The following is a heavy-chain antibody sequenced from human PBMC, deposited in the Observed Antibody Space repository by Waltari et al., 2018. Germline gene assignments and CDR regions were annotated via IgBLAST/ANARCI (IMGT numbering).Heavy chain of an antibody. Sequence: ESGPGLVKPSETLSLTCTVSGDSINNHHWAWIRQPPGKGLEWIGYAYYTGRTNYNPSLRSRLTISVDTSKNQFSLNLNSVTAADTAVYYCARDLGGFNHFDWFLSIWGPGTMVTVSS. D-gene: IGHD3-9*01. V-gene: IGHV4-59*11. J-gene: IGHJ3*02. CDR2: AYYTGRT. CDR1: GDSINNHH. CDR3: ARDLGGFNHFDWFLSI.